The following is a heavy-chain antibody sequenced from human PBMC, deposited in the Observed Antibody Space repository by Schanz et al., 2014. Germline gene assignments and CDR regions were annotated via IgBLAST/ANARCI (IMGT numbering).Heavy chain of an antibody. D-gene: IGHD2-2*01. CDR2: IVGGGGRT. CDR3: ARGTMPGTFDI. J-gene: IGHJ3*02. Sequence: EVQLLESGGGLVQPGGSLRISCAASGFTFSGYAMSWVRQAPGKGLEWVSSIVGGGGRTYYADSVKGRFTISRDNSKNTLYLQMNSLRVEDTAVYYCARGTMPGTFDIWGQGTMVTVSS. V-gene: IGHV3-23*01. CDR1: GFTFSGYA.